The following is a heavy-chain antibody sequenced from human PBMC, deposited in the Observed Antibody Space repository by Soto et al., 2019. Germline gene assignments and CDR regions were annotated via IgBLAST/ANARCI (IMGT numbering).Heavy chain of an antibody. CDR3: AKDQFMITLGGGAFDI. V-gene: IGHV3-9*01. Sequence: GGSLRLSCAASGFTFDDYAMHWVRQAPGKGLEWVSGISWNSGSIGYADSVKGRFTISRDNAKNSLYLQMNSLRAEDTALYYCAKDQFMITLGGGAFDIWGQGTMVTVSS. J-gene: IGHJ3*02. D-gene: IGHD3-16*01. CDR2: ISWNSGSI. CDR1: GFTFDDYA.